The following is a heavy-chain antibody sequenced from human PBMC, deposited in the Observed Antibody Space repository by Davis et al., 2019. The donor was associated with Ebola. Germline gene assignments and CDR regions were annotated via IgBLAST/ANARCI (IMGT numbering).Heavy chain of an antibody. CDR2: ISYDGSNK. V-gene: IGHV3-30-3*01. CDR3: ASDSTAMVSSYYFDY. J-gene: IGHJ4*02. Sequence: GGSLRLSCAASGFTFSSYAMHWVRQAPGKGLEWVAVISYDGSNKYYADSVKGRFTISRDNSKNTLYLQMNSLRAEDTAVYYCASDSTAMVSSYYFDYWGQGTLVTVSS. CDR1: GFTFSSYA. D-gene: IGHD5-18*01.